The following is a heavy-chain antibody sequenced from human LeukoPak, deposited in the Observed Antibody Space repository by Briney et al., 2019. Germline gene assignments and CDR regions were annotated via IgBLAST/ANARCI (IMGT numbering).Heavy chain of an antibody. Sequence: GGSLRLSCAASGFTVSSNYMSWVRQAPGKGLEWVSVIYSGGSTYYADSVKGRFTTSRDNSKNTLYLQMNSLRAEDTAVYYCARFPVVGATTLYYFDYWGQGTLVTVSS. CDR2: IYSGGST. J-gene: IGHJ4*02. CDR3: ARFPVVGATTLYYFDY. D-gene: IGHD1-26*01. CDR1: GFTVSSNY. V-gene: IGHV3-53*01.